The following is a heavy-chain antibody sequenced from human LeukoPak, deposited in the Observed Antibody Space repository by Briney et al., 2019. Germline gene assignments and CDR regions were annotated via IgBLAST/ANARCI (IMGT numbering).Heavy chain of an antibody. V-gene: IGHV1-3*01. CDR3: ARDDCGDTCYPGGY. CDR1: GYIFTKYV. J-gene: IGHJ4*02. Sequence: ASVRVTCKASGYIFTKYVVHWVRQAPGQRPEWMGWIKAGNGDTKYSQNFQDRLTITRDTSASTVYMELSSLTSEDTALYYCARDDCGDTCYPGGYWGQGTLVTVSS. D-gene: IGHD2-21*01. CDR2: IKAGNGDT.